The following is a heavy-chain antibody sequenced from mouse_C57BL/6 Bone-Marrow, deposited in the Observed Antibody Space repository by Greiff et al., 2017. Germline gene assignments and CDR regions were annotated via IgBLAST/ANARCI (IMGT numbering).Heavy chain of an antibody. J-gene: IGHJ4*01. CDR3: AHYYGSYYYAMDY. Sequence: QVQLQQSGPELVKPGASVKISCKASGYAFSSSWMNWVKQRPGKGLEWIGRIYPGDGDTNYNGKFKGKATLTADKSSSTAYMQLSRLTSEDSAVYVCAHYYGSYYYAMDYWGQGTSVTVSS. V-gene: IGHV1-82*01. CDR1: GYAFSSSW. D-gene: IGHD1-1*01. CDR2: IYPGDGDT.